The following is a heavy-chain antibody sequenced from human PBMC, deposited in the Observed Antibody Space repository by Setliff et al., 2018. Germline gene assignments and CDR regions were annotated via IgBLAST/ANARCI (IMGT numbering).Heavy chain of an antibody. CDR1: GFTFRNYA. D-gene: IGHD3-10*01. J-gene: IGHJ4*02. Sequence: ASVKVSCKASGFTFRNYAISWVRQAPGQGLEWMGWISAYNGDTTYAQNLQGRLTLTTDISTSTAYMELGSLTTDDTAVYYCARVESMVRGKNILRHFDYWGQGIQVTSPQ. CDR2: ISAYNGDT. V-gene: IGHV1-18*01. CDR3: ARVESMVRGKNILRHFDY.